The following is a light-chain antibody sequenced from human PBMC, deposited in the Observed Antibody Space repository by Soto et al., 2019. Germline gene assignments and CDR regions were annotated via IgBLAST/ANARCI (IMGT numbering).Light chain of an antibody. J-gene: IGKJ1*01. V-gene: IGKV1-5*01. CDR1: QSISSW. CDR3: QQYNSYSEA. Sequence: DIQMTQSPSTLSASLGDRVTITCRASQSISSWLAWYQQKPGKAPKLLIYDASSLESGVPSRFSGSGSGTEFNLTISSLQTDDFATYYCQQYNSYSEAFGQGTKVDIK. CDR2: DAS.